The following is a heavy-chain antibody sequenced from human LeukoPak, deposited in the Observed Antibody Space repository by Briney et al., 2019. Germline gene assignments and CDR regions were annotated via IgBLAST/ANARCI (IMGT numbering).Heavy chain of an antibody. CDR3: ARGPLDYDILTGYYSGAFDI. Sequence: PSETLSLTCAVYGGSFSGYYWSWIRQPPGKGLEWIGEINHSGSTNYNPSLKSRVTISVDTSKNQFSLKLSSVTAADTAVYYCARGPLDYDILTGYYSGAFDIWGQGTMVTVSS. CDR1: GGSFSGYY. CDR2: INHSGST. J-gene: IGHJ3*02. D-gene: IGHD3-9*01. V-gene: IGHV4-34*01.